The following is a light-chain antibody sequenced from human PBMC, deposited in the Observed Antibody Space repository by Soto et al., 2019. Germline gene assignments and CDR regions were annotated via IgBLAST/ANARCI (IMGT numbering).Light chain of an antibody. J-gene: IGLJ1*01. CDR2: EVS. V-gene: IGLV2-8*01. CDR1: SSDVGAYNY. CDR3: SSYAGSSNFYV. Sequence: QSALTQPPSASGSPGQSVTISCTGTSSDVGAYNYVSWYQQHPGKAPKLMTYEVSKRPSGVPDRFSGSKSGNTASLPVSGLQAEDEADYYCSSYAGSSNFYVFGTGTKLTVL.